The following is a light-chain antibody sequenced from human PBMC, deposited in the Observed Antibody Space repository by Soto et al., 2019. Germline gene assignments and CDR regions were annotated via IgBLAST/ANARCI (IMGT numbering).Light chain of an antibody. Sequence: QSVLTQPASVSVSPGQSITISCTGTSSDVGGYDYVSWYQQHPGKAPKLMIYEVSNRPSGVSNRFSGSKYANTASLTISGLQTEDEADYYCSSYTGSSSLEVFGTGTKATVL. CDR3: SSYTGSSSLEV. CDR1: SSDVGGYDY. CDR2: EVS. V-gene: IGLV2-14*01. J-gene: IGLJ1*01.